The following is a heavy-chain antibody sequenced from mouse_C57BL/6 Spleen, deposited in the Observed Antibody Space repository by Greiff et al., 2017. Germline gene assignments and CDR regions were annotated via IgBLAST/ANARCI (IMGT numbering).Heavy chain of an antibody. Sequence: VQLKESGPELVKPGASVKIPCKASGYTFTDYNMDWVKQSHGKSLEWIGDINPNNGGTIYNQKFKGKATLTVDKSSSTAYMELRSLTSEDTAVYYCARGEYYYGSSYAWFAYWGQGTLVNVSA. D-gene: IGHD1-1*01. V-gene: IGHV1-18*01. CDR1: GYTFTDYN. CDR3: ARGEYYYGSSYAWFAY. J-gene: IGHJ3*01. CDR2: INPNNGGT.